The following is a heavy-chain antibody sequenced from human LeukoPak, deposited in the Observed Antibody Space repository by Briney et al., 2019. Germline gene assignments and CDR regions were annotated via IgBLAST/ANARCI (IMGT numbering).Heavy chain of an antibody. J-gene: IGHJ4*02. CDR3: ARDLHGGDYFDY. CDR2: IYYSGST. Sequence: PSETLCLTCTVSGGSISSYYWSWIRQPPGKGLEWIGYIYYSGSTNYNPSLKSRVTISVDTSKNQFSLKLSSVTAADTAVYYRARDLHGGDYFDYWGQGTLVTVSS. CDR1: GGSISSYY. D-gene: IGHD4-23*01. V-gene: IGHV4-59*01.